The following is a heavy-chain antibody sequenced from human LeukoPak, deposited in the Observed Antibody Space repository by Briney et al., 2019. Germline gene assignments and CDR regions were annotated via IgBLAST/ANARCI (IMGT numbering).Heavy chain of an antibody. CDR1: GGSVSSGTYY. Sequence: SETLSLTCTVSGGSVSSGTYYWGWIRQPPGKGLEWIGSIYYSGNTYYNPSLKSRVTISLDTSKNQFSLKLIPVTAADTAVYYCVRDSGSTWTLADYWGQGTLVTVSS. J-gene: IGHJ4*02. CDR2: IYYSGNT. CDR3: VRDSGSTWTLADY. V-gene: IGHV4-39*07. D-gene: IGHD6-13*01.